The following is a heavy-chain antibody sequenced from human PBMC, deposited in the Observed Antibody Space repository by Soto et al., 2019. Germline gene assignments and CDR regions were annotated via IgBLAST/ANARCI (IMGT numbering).Heavy chain of an antibody. J-gene: IGHJ4*02. CDR3: SRVPPNNRGAPLDY. V-gene: IGHV3-49*03. D-gene: IGHD3-10*01. Sequence: PGGSLRLSCTASGCPFGDYAMIWFRQAPGKGLEWVGFITSKAYGGTTEYAASVKGRFTISSDDSKSIAYLQMNSLKTDDTAVYYCSRVPPNNRGAPLDYWGQGTLVTVSS. CDR1: GCPFGDYA. CDR2: ITSKAYGGTT.